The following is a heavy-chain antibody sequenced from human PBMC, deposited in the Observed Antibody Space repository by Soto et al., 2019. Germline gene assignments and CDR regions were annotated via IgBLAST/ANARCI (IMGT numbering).Heavy chain of an antibody. CDR2: IYYTGTT. CDR1: GGSVSSGRYQ. D-gene: IGHD3-3*01. Sequence: PSETLSLTCTVSGGSVSSGRYQWSWIRQSPGKGLEWIGYIYYTGTTNYNPSLKSRVTISVDTSKNQFSLKLTSVTAADTALYFCARLQFYDFWSGSVPTAVWGQGTSVTVSS. V-gene: IGHV4-61*01. J-gene: IGHJ6*02. CDR3: ARLQFYDFWSGSVPTAV.